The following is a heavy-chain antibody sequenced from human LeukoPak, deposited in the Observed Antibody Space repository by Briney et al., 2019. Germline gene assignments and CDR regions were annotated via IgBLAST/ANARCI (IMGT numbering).Heavy chain of an antibody. CDR2: ISYDGSNK. J-gene: IGHJ4*02. CDR3: ARGARGDPGDY. V-gene: IGHV3-30-3*01. Sequence: TGGSLRLSCAASGFTFSSYAMHWVRQAPGKGLEWVAVISYDGSNKYYADSVKGRFTISRDNSKNTLYLQMSSLRAEDTAVYYCARGARGDPGDYWGQGTLVTVSS. D-gene: IGHD4-17*01. CDR1: GFTFSSYA.